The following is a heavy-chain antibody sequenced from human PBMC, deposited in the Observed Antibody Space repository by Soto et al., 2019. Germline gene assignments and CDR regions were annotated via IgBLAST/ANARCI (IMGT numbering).Heavy chain of an antibody. CDR2: ISYDGSNK. CDR1: GLTFNSYA. Sequence: EGSLRLSCAASGLTFNSYAMHWVRQAPGKGLEWVAVISYDGSNKYYADSVKGRFTISRDNAKNSLYLQMNSLRAEDTAVYYCARASYYYDSIGYSVLDPTYLDYRGQGTLDTV. D-gene: IGHD3-22*01. CDR3: ARASYYYDSIGYSVLDPTYLDY. J-gene: IGHJ4*02. V-gene: IGHV3-30-3*01.